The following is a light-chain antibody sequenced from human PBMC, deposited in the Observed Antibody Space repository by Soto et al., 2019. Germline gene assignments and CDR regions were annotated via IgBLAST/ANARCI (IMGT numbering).Light chain of an antibody. CDR1: QSINNW. CDR3: QQYKSFSLT. V-gene: IGKV1-5*03. Sequence: DLQMTQSPSTLSASVGDRVTITCRASQSINNWLAWYQQKPGKAPKLLIYKTSDLESGVPSRFSGSGSGTEFSLTISSLQPDDFATYYCQQYKSFSLTVGGGTRVEVK. J-gene: IGKJ4*02. CDR2: KTS.